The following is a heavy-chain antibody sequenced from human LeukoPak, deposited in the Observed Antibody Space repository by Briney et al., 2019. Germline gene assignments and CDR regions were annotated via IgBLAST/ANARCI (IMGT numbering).Heavy chain of an antibody. V-gene: IGHV1-18*01. J-gene: IGHJ6*03. D-gene: IGHD6-19*01. CDR3: ARVGGWYTDYYYYYMDV. CDR2: ISAYNGNT. Sequence: ASVKVSCKASGYTFTSYGISWVRQAPGQGLEWMGWISAYNGNTNYAQKLQGRVTMTTDTSTSTAYMELRSLRSDDTAVYYCARVGGWYTDYYYYYMDVWGKGTTVTISS. CDR1: GYTFTSYG.